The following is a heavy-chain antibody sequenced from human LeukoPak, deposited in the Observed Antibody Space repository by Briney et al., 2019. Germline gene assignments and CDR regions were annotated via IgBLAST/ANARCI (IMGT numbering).Heavy chain of an antibody. J-gene: IGHJ4*02. V-gene: IGHV4-34*01. CDR2: INHSGST. CDR1: GGSFSGYY. Sequence: SETLSLTCAVYGGSFSGYYWSWIRQPPGKGLEWIGEINHSGSTNYNPSLKSRVTISVDTSKNQFSLKLSSVTAADTAAYYCAREPGDWGQGTLVTVSS. D-gene: IGHD1-14*01. CDR3: AREPGD.